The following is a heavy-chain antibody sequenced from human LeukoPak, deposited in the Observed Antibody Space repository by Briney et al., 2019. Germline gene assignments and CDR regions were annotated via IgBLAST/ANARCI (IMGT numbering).Heavy chain of an antibody. CDR1: GFTFSSYS. V-gene: IGHV3-21*04. D-gene: IGHD6-13*01. Sequence: GGSLRLSCAASGFTFSSYSMNWVRQAPGKGLEWVSSISSSSSYIYYADSVKGRFTISRDNAKNSLYLQMNSLRSEDTAVYYCAAMRYSSLGGFDYWGQGTLVTVSS. CDR2: ISSSSSYI. J-gene: IGHJ4*02. CDR3: AAMRYSSLGGFDY.